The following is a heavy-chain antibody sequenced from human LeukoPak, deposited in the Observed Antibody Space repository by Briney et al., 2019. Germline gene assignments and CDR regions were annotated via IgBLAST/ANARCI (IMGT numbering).Heavy chain of an antibody. Sequence: GESLHISGKGSGYSFTTYWICWVRQMPGKGLEWMGIINPGDSNTKYRPSLQGRVTISADKSISTAYLQWSSLKASDTAMYYCARKNTTALRDHWFVPWGQGTLVTVSS. CDR2: INPGDSNT. CDR3: ARKNTTALRDHWFVP. D-gene: IGHD4-11*01. V-gene: IGHV5-51*01. CDR1: GYSFTTYW. J-gene: IGHJ5*02.